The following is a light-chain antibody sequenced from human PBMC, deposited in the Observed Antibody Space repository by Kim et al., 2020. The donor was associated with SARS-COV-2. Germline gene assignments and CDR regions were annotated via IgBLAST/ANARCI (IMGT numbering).Light chain of an antibody. Sequence: VAPGQTAIITCSGDKLGDKYACWYQQKPGQSPVLVVYQDSQRPSGIPERFSGSNTGNTATLTISGTQAMDEADYYCQAWDRSTGVFGGGTQLTVL. CDR2: QDS. J-gene: IGLJ3*02. V-gene: IGLV3-1*01. CDR3: QAWDRSTGV. CDR1: KLGDKY.